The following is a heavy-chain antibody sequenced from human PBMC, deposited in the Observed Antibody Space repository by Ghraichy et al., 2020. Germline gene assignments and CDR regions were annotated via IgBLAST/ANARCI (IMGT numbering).Heavy chain of an antibody. J-gene: IGHJ4*02. V-gene: IGHV3-23*01. CDR1: GFTFSSYA. CDR3: AKHEGATDYFDY. CDR2: ISGSGGST. D-gene: IGHD1-26*01. Sequence: GALRLSCAASGFTFSSYAMSWVRQAPGKGLEWVSAISGSGGSTYYADSVKGRFTISRDNSKNTLYLQMNSLRAEDTAVYYCAKHEGATDYFDYWGQGTLVTVSS.